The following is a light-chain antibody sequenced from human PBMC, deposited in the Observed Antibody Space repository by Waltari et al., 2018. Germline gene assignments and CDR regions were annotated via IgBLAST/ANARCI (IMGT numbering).Light chain of an antibody. J-gene: IGLJ2*01. CDR3: QAWDNYFVV. CDR1: KLGDKF. V-gene: IGLV3-1*01. Sequence: SYELTQPPSVSVSPGQTASINCSGDKLGDKFACWYQQKPGQSPVLVIYQDNMRPSGIPGRFSGSNAGNTATLTISGTQTMDEADYYCQAWDNYFVVFGGGTKLTVL. CDR2: QDN.